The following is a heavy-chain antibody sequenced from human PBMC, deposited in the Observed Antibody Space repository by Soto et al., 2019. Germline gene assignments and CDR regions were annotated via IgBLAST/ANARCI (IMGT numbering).Heavy chain of an antibody. CDR3: VGSGSYSL. D-gene: IGHD3-10*01. Sequence: GGSLRLSCVISGFTFSDYWMHWVRQAPGKGLECVANINHDGSDRYYVDSVKGRFTISRDNAKISLYLQMVSLRGEDTAVYYYVGSGSYSLWGHGTLVTVSS. V-gene: IGHV3-7*01. CDR1: GFTFSDYW. CDR2: INHDGSDR. J-gene: IGHJ4*01.